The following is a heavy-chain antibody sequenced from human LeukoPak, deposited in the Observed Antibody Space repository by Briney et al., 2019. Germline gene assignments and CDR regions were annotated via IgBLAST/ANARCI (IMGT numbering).Heavy chain of an antibody. D-gene: IGHD6-13*01. CDR3: SKRTSGSSWYSSDY. CDR1: GFPFRSYA. CDR2: ITDDEDT. V-gene: IGHV3-23*01. J-gene: IGHJ4*02. Sequence: GGSLRLSCVASGFPFRSYAMTWVRQTPGKGLESVSVITDDEDTYYADSVKGRFTISRDNSQNTVFLQMNSLRVEDTAVYYCSKRTSGSSWYSSDYWGQGTLVTVSS.